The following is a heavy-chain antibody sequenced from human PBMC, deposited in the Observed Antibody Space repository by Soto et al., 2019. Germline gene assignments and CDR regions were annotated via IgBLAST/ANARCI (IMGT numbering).Heavy chain of an antibody. J-gene: IGHJ4*02. V-gene: IGHV3-23*01. CDR3: AKSRYSGSYLVFHYFDY. D-gene: IGHD1-26*01. CDR1: GFTFSSYA. CDR2: ISGSGGST. Sequence: GGSLRLSCAASGFTFSSYAMSWVRQAPGKGLEWVSAISGSGGSTYYADSVKGRFTISRDNSKNTLYLQMNSLRAEDTAVYYCAKSRYSGSYLVFHYFDYWGQGTLVTVSS.